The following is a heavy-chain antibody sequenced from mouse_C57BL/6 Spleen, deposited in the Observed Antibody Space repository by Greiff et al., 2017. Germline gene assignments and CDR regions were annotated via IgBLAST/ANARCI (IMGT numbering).Heavy chain of an antibody. CDR3: ARSHCSYWCFAV. J-gene: IGHJ1*03. CDR2: FYLGSGST. CDR1: GYTSTSNW. Sequence: QLQQPGAELVKLGAPVKLSCKAPGYTSTSNWITWVKRRPGQGLEWFGEFYLGSGSTNYNEKFKNTATLAVDTSSSTACMQLSSLTSEDSAVYYCARSHCSYWCFAVWGTGTTVTVSS. V-gene: IGHV1-55*01.